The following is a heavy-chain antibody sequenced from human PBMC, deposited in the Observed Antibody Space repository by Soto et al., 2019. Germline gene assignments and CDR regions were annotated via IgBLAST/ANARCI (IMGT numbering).Heavy chain of an antibody. CDR2: ISAYNGNT. J-gene: IGHJ4*02. Sequence: ASVTGSCSASGYTFPSDCISWVRQSPGQGLEWMGWISAYNGNTNYAQKLQGRVTMTTDTSTSTAYMELRSLRSDDTAVYYCARVWWFGELVFDYWGQGTLVTVSS. CDR3: ARVWWFGELVFDY. D-gene: IGHD3-10*01. V-gene: IGHV1-18*04. CDR1: GYTFPSDC.